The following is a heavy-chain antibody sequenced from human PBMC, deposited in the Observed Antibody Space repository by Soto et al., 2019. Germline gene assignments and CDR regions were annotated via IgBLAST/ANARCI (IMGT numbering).Heavy chain of an antibody. Sequence: PSETLSLICTVSGGSISSYYWSWIRQPPGKGLEWIGYIYYSGSTNYNPSLKSRVTISVDTSKNQFSLKLSSVTAADTAVYYCARRYRGNFDYWGQGTLVTVSS. V-gene: IGHV4-59*01. CDR1: GGSISSYY. CDR3: ARRYRGNFDY. CDR2: IYYSGST. J-gene: IGHJ4*02. D-gene: IGHD3-16*02.